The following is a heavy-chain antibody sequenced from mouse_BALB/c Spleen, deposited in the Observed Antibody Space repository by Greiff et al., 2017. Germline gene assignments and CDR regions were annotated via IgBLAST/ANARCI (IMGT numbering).Heavy chain of an antibody. D-gene: IGHD1-1*01. V-gene: IGHV1-4*02. CDR2: INPSSGYT. Sequence: QVQLQQSAAELARPGASVKMSCKASGYTFTSYTMHWVKQRPGQGLEWIGYINPSSGYTEYNQKFKDKTTLTADKSSSTAYMQLSSLTSEDSAVYYCARSDYGGSYPHWYFDVWGAGTTVTVSS. CDR1: GYTFTSYT. CDR3: ARSDYGGSYPHWYFDV. J-gene: IGHJ1*01.